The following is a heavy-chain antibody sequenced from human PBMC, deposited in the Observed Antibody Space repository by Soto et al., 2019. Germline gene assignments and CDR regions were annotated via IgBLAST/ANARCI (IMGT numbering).Heavy chain of an antibody. CDR1: GGSISIRSFS. CDR3: ARHTPAISISDH. Sequence: SETLSLTCTVSGGSISIRSFSLAWIRQPPAKGLEWIGSIYYSGSTYYNPSLKSRVTISVDTSKNQFSLKLSSVTAADTAVYYCARHTPAISISDHWGQGTLVTVSS. V-gene: IGHV4-39*01. J-gene: IGHJ4*02. D-gene: IGHD2-15*01. CDR2: IYYSGST.